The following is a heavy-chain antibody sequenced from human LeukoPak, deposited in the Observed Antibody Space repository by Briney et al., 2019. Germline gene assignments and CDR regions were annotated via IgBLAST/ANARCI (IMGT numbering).Heavy chain of an antibody. CDR2: ISGSDGST. Sequence: PGGSLRLSCVASGFTFNTYGMSWVRQAPGKGLERVSGISGSDGSTIYADSVKGRFTISRDNSKNMVYLQMNSLRVEDTAVYYCTKEPASRRYFDYWGQGTLVTVSS. CDR3: TKEPASRRYFDY. CDR1: GFTFNTYG. J-gene: IGHJ4*02. V-gene: IGHV3-23*01.